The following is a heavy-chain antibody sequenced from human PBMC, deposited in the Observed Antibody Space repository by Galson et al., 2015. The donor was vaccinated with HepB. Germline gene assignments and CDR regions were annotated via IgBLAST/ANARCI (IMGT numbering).Heavy chain of an antibody. Sequence: SVKVSCKASGYTFTNYGISWVRQAPGHGLEWMGWITAYTGNTKYAQKIQVRVTMTTDPSTSTAYMELRNLTSDDTAVYYCARDPGIAARGDYWGQGTLVAVSS. D-gene: IGHD6-6*01. CDR1: GYTFTNYG. J-gene: IGHJ4*02. CDR3: ARDPGIAARGDY. V-gene: IGHV1-18*04. CDR2: ITAYTGNT.